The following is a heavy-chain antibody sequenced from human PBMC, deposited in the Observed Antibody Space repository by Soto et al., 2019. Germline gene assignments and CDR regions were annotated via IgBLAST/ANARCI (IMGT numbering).Heavy chain of an antibody. Sequence: GGSLRLSCAASGFTFSSYGMTWVRQAPGEGLEWVSFSSATGAGTYYADSVKGRFTISGDNSKNTLYLQMTSLRADDTAVHYCAKDRRAGGNYGFYSDFWGQGALVTVS. CDR2: SSATGAGT. D-gene: IGHD1-7*01. CDR3: AKDRRAGGNYGFYSDF. J-gene: IGHJ4*02. V-gene: IGHV3-23*01. CDR1: GFTFSSYG.